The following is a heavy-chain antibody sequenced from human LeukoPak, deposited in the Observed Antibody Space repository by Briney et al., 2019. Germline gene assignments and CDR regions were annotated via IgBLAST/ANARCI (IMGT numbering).Heavy chain of an antibody. Sequence: SETLSLTCTVSGYSINSHYYWGWIRQPPGKGLEWIGSIYHSGTTYYNPSLKSRVTISVDTSKNQFSLKMTSVTAADTAVHYCARGKVDYGGSFDHWGQGTLVTVSS. V-gene: IGHV4-38-2*02. CDR1: GYSINSHYY. CDR2: IYHSGTT. J-gene: IGHJ4*02. D-gene: IGHD4-23*01. CDR3: ARGKVDYGGSFDH.